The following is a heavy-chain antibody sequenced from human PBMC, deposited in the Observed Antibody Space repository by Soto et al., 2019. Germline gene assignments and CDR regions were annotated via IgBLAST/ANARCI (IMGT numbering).Heavy chain of an antibody. J-gene: IGHJ4*02. D-gene: IGHD1-1*01. CDR3: ARGGMEPFDY. Sequence: PRGSLLLSCASSVFTLGNYWMHWVRQAPGKGLVWVSRINDYGTTINYAESVEGRFIISRDDAKSEVYLQMNNLRAEDSAVYYCARGGMEPFDYWGQGALVTVSS. CDR1: VFTLGNYW. CDR2: INDYGTTI. V-gene: IGHV3-74*01.